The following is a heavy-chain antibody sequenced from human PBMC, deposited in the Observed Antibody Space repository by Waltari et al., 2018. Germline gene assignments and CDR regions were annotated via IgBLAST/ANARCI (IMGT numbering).Heavy chain of an antibody. J-gene: IGHJ3*02. Sequence: QVQLVQSGAEVKKPGASVKDSCKASGYTFTSYAMHWVRQAPGQRLEWMGWINAGNGNTKYSQEFQGRVTITRDTSASTAYMELSSLRSEDMAVYYCARVSRDGYNWDAFDIWGQGTMVTVSS. CDR3: ARVSRDGYNWDAFDI. CDR2: INAGNGNT. CDR1: GYTFTSYA. V-gene: IGHV1-3*03. D-gene: IGHD5-12*01.